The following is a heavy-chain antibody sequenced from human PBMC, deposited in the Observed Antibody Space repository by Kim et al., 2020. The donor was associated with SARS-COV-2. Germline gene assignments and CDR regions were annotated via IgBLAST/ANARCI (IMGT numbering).Heavy chain of an antibody. V-gene: IGHV3-64D*09. J-gene: IGHJ6*02. Sequence: YAASVKGRFTISRDNAKDTLFLQMSSLRPEDTAVYYCAYRSGYYYYYGMDVWGQGTTVTVSS. D-gene: IGHD2-15*01. CDR3: AYRSGYYYYYGMDV.